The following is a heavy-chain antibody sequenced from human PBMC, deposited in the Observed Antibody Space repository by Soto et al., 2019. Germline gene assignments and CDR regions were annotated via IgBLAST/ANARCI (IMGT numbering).Heavy chain of an antibody. Sequence: SVNVSCKASGGTFSSYAISWVRQAPGQGLEWMGGIIPIFGTANYAQKFQGRVTITADESTSTAYMELSSLRSEDTAVYYCATHISIVGALPRLDYYYYGMDVWGQGTTVTVSS. CDR3: ATHISIVGALPRLDYYYYGMDV. D-gene: IGHD1-26*01. V-gene: IGHV1-69*13. CDR2: IIPIFGTA. J-gene: IGHJ6*02. CDR1: GGTFSSYA.